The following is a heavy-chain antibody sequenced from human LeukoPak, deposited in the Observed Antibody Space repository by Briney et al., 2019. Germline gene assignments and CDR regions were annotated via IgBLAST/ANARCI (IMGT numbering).Heavy chain of an antibody. J-gene: IGHJ6*03. CDR3: ARQKSGYTDDYYYYLDV. CDR2: IYPGDSKT. D-gene: IGHD5-18*01. V-gene: IGHV5-51*01. Sequence: GESLKISCKASGYKFTDYWIAWVRQMPGKGLEWMGIIYPGDSKTKYSPSFEGLVTISADKSINIASLQWSSLKASDTAIYYCARQKSGYTDDYYYYLDVWGEGTTITVSS. CDR1: GYKFTDYW.